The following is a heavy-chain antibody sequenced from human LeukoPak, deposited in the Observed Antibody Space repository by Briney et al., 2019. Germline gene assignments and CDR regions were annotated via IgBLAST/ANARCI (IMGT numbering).Heavy chain of an antibody. Sequence: GASVKVSCKASGYTFTGYYMHWVRQAPGQGLEWTGWMNPNSGNTGYAQKFQGRVTMTRNTSISTAYMELSSLRSEDTAVYYCAREWGGGYDYMLDYWGQGTLVNVSS. J-gene: IGHJ4*02. V-gene: IGHV1-8*02. CDR2: MNPNSGNT. CDR3: AREWGGGYDYMLDY. D-gene: IGHD5-12*01. CDR1: GYTFTGYY.